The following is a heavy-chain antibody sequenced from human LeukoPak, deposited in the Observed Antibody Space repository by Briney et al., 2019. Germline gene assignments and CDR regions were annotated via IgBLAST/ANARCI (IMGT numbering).Heavy chain of an antibody. Sequence: SETLSLTCTVSGGSISSGSYYWSWIRQPAGKGLEWIGRIYTSGSTNYNPSLKSRVTISVDTSKNQFSLKLSSVTAADTAVYYCARVDYVDYYFYMDVWGKGTTVTISS. V-gene: IGHV4-61*02. D-gene: IGHD4-17*01. J-gene: IGHJ6*03. CDR1: GGSISSGSYY. CDR3: ARVDYVDYYFYMDV. CDR2: IYTSGST.